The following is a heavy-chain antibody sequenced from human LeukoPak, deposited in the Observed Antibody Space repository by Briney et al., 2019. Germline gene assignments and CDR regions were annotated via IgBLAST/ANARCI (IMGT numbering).Heavy chain of an antibody. D-gene: IGHD6-13*01. CDR3: STQDSGTVY. CDR1: GFTLSGYW. Sequence: GGSLRLSCAASGFTLSGYWMHWVRQTPGKGLVWVSRISGDGRSSDYADSVKGRFTISRDNAKNTLYLQMNSLRAEDTAVYYCSTQDSGTVYWGQGTLVTVSS. J-gene: IGHJ4*02. CDR2: ISGDGRSS. V-gene: IGHV3-74*01.